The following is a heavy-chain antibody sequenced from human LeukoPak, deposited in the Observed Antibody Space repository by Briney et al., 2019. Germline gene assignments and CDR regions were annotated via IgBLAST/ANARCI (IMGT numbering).Heavy chain of an antibody. CDR2: INPSGGST. Sequence: ASVKVSCTASGYTLTSYYMHWVRQAPGQGLEWMGIINPSGGSTSYAQKFQGRVTMTRDTSTSTVYMELSSLRSEDTAVYYCARDRGIVGAKGYYYYYMDVWGKGTTVTVSS. D-gene: IGHD1-26*01. V-gene: IGHV1-46*01. CDR1: GYTLTSYY. CDR3: ARDRGIVGAKGYYYYYMDV. J-gene: IGHJ6*03.